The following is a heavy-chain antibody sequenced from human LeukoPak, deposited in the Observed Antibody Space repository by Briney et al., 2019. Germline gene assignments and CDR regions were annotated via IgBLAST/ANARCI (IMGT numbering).Heavy chain of an antibody. V-gene: IGHV1-46*01. CDR1: GYTFTSYY. J-gene: IGHJ4*02. CDR3: ARTPAFVVVPAAPFDY. CDR2: INPSGGST. D-gene: IGHD2-2*01. Sequence: ASVKVSCKASGYTFTSYYMHWVRQAPGQGLEWMGIINPSGGSTSYAQKFQGRVTMTRDTSTSTVYMELSSLRSEDTAVYYCARTPAFVVVPAAPFDYWGQGTLVTVSS.